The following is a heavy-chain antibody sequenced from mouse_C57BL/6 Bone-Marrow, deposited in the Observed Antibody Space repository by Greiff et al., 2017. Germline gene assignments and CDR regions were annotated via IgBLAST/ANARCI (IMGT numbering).Heavy chain of an antibody. CDR2: IDPANGNT. Sequence: VQLQQSVAELVRPGASVKLSCTASGFNIKNTYMHWVKQRPEQGLEWIGRIDPANGNTKYAPKFQGKATITADTSSNTSYLQLSSLTSEDTAIYYCARAHFYDGYYGYFDYWGQGTTLTVSS. V-gene: IGHV14-3*01. D-gene: IGHD2-3*01. CDR1: GFNIKNTY. J-gene: IGHJ2*01. CDR3: ARAHFYDGYYGYFDY.